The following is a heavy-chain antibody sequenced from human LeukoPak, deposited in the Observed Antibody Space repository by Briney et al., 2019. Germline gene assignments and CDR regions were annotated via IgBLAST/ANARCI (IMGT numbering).Heavy chain of an antibody. Sequence: ASVKASCKASGYTFTAYYMHWARQAPGQGLEWMGWINPNSGGTNYAQKFQGRVTMTRDTSISTAYMELTRLTFDDTAVYYCAKNGNTGYTSSWYWFDPWGQGTLVTVSS. D-gene: IGHD6-13*01. V-gene: IGHV1-2*02. CDR2: INPNSGGT. CDR3: AKNGNTGYTSSWYWFDP. CDR1: GYTFTAYY. J-gene: IGHJ5*02.